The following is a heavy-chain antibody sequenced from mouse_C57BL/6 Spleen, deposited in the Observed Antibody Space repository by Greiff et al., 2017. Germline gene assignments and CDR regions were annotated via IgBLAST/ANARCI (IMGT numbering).Heavy chain of an antibody. V-gene: IGHV1-69*01. J-gene: IGHJ4*01. CDR3: ARKGDGGAMDY. D-gene: IGHD1-1*01. CDR2: IDPSDSYT. CDR1: GYTFTSYW. Sequence: QVQLQQSGAELVMPGASVKLSCKASGYTFTSYWMPWVKQRPGQGLEWIGEIDPSDSYTNYNQKFKGKSTLTVDKSSSTAYMQLSSLTSEDSAVYYCARKGDGGAMDYWGQGTSVTVSS.